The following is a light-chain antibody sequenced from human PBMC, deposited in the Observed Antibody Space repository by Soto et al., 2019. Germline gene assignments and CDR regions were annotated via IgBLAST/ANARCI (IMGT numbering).Light chain of an antibody. CDR2: DVS. CDR3: SSYTSSSTYV. Sequence: QSALPQPASVSGSPGQSITFSCTGTSSDIGGYNYVSWYQQSPGKAPKLIIYDVSNRPSGVSNRFSVSKSGNTASLTISGLQAEDEGDYYCSSYTSSSTYVFGTGTKLTVL. CDR1: SSDIGGYNY. V-gene: IGLV2-14*01. J-gene: IGLJ1*01.